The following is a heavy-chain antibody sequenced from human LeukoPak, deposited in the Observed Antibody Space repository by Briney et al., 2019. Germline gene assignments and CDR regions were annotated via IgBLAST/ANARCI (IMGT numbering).Heavy chain of an antibody. V-gene: IGHV1-69*13. D-gene: IGHD6-19*01. Sequence: SVKVSCKASGGTFSSYAISWVRQAPGQGLEWMGGIIPIFGTANYAQKFQGRVTITADESTSTAYMELSSLRSEDTAVYYCARDAPLAGRSFDYWGQGTLVTVSS. J-gene: IGHJ4*02. CDR2: IIPIFGTA. CDR1: GGTFSSYA. CDR3: ARDAPLAGRSFDY.